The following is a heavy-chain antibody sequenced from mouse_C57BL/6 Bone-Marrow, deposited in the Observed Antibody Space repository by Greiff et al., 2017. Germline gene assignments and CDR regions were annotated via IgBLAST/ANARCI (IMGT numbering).Heavy chain of an antibody. Sequence: EVKLMESGGGLVQPGGSLKLSCAASGFDFSRYWMNWVRQAPGKGLEWIGEINPDSRTINYAPSLKDKFIISRDNAKNTLYLQMSKVSSEDTALYYCARLSYYCRSEYWGQGTSLTVSS. V-gene: IGHV4-1*02. CDR1: GFDFSRYW. CDR2: INPDSRTI. D-gene: IGHD1-1*01. J-gene: IGHJ2*02. CDR3: ARLSYYCRSEY.